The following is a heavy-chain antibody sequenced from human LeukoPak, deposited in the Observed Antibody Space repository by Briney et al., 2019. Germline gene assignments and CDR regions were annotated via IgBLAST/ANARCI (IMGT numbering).Heavy chain of an antibody. J-gene: IGHJ4*02. D-gene: IGHD5-12*01. CDR2: IYYSGSI. V-gene: IGHV4-59*01. CDR3: ARGPYSGYTLRPRYY. CDR1: GGSISSYY. Sequence: SETLSLTCTVSGGSISSYYWSWIRQPPGKGREWIGYIYYSGSIKYNPSLKSRVTISLDTSKNQFSLKLTSVIAADTAVYYCARGPYSGYTLRPRYYWGQGTLVTVSS.